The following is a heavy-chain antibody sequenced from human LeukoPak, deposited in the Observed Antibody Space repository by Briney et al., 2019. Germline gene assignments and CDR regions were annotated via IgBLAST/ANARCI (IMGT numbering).Heavy chain of an antibody. D-gene: IGHD3-16*01. CDR1: GYPFTSYY. CDR3: AGDLRFFDY. CDR2: INFSGGT. V-gene: IGHV1-2*02. Sequence: ASVKVSCTASGYPFTSYYMHWLRQATGQGLEWMGWINFSGGTKFAEKFRGRVTITRDASKATAYMELTSLTSDDTAVYYCAGDLRFFDYWGQGTLVTVSS. J-gene: IGHJ4*02.